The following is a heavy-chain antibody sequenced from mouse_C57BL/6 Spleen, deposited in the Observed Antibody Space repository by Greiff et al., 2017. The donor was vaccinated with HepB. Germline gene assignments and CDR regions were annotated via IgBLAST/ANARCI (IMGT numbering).Heavy chain of an antibody. V-gene: IGHV1-5*01. CDR1: GYTFTSYW. CDR2: IYPGNRDT. D-gene: IGHD1-1*01. CDR3: TPLITTVGG. Sequence: EVQRVESGTVQARPGASVKMSCTTSGYTFTSYWMHWVKQRPGQGLEWIGAIYPGNRDTSYNQKLKGKAKLTAVTSASTDYMELSSLSNEDSAFYYCTPLITTVGGWGQGTTLTVSS. J-gene: IGHJ2*01.